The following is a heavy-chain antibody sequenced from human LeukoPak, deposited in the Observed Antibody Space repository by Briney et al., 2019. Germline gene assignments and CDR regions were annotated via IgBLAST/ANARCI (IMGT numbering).Heavy chain of an antibody. V-gene: IGHV4-59*01. J-gene: IGHJ3*02. CDR1: GVSISSYY. Sequence: SETLSLTCTVSGVSISSYYWSWIRQPPGKGLEWIGYIYYSGSTNYNPSLKSRVTISVDTSKNQFSLKLSSVTAADTAVYYCARGYDSSGYAFDIWGQGTMVTVSS. D-gene: IGHD3-22*01. CDR2: IYYSGST. CDR3: ARGYDSSGYAFDI.